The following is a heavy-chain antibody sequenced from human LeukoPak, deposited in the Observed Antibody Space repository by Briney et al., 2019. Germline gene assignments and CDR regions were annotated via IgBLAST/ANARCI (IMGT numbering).Heavy chain of an antibody. CDR1: GGSFSGYY. CDR2: INHSGST. D-gene: IGHD2/OR15-2a*01. V-gene: IGHV4-34*01. Sequence: PSETLSLTCAVYGGSFSGYYWSWIRQPPGKGLEWIGEINHSGSTNYNPSLKSRVTISVDTSKNQFSLKLTSVTAADTAVYYCARRNSHSQFDYWGQGTLVTVSS. J-gene: IGHJ4*02. CDR3: ARRNSHSQFDY.